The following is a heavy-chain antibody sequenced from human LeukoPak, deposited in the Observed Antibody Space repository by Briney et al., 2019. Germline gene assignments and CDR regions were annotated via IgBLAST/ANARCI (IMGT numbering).Heavy chain of an antibody. J-gene: IGHJ4*02. Sequence: SETLSLTCTVSGGSISRGSYYWSWIRQPAGKGLEWIGRIYTSGRTNYNPSLKSRVTISVDTSKNQFSLKLSSVTAADTAVYYCARRHVEYSSSSDPYYFDYWGQGTLVTVSS. CDR1: GGSISRGSYY. D-gene: IGHD6-6*01. CDR2: IYTSGRT. V-gene: IGHV4-61*02. CDR3: ARRHVEYSSSSDPYYFDY.